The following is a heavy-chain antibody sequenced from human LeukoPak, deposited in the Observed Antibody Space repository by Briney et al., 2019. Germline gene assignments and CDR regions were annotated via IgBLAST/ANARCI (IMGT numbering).Heavy chain of an antibody. CDR2: IYHSGST. J-gene: IGHJ6*03. CDR3: ARETSQKGAHYMDV. D-gene: IGHD3-16*01. CDR1: GVSISSSNW. Sequence: SGTLSLTCAVSGVSISSSNWWHWVRQPPGKGLEWIGEIYHSGSTNYNPSLKSRVTISVDKSKNQFSLKLSSVTAADTAVYYCARETSQKGAHYMDVWGKGTTVTISS. V-gene: IGHV4-4*02.